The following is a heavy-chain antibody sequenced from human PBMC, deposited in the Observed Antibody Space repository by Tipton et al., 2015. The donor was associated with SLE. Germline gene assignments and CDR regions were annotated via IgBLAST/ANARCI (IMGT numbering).Heavy chain of an antibody. Sequence: SLRLSCAASGFTFRTHGMHWVRQAPGKGLGWVSFIRFDGNVKQYADSVRGRFTISRDNSKNTLSLQMDSLRPEDTSIYYCASILGNTNPSDFWGQGTLVTVSS. CDR3: ASILGNTNPSDF. V-gene: IGHV3-30*02. D-gene: IGHD2-8*01. J-gene: IGHJ4*02. CDR1: GFTFRTHG. CDR2: IRFDGNVK.